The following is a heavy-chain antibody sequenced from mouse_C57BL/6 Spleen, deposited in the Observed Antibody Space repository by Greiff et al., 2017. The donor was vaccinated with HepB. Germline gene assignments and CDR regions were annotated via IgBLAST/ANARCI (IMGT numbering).Heavy chain of an antibody. CDR3: ARSDGYYPYWYIDV. CDR1: GYTFTSYW. J-gene: IGHJ1*03. CDR2: IFPNSGST. D-gene: IGHD2-3*01. Sequence: QVQLQQPGAELVKPGASVKLSCKASGYTFTSYWMHWVKQRPGQGLEWIGMIFPNSGSTNYNEKFKSKATLTVDKSSSTAYMQLSSLTSVNSAVYYCARSDGYYPYWYIDVWGTGTTVTVSS. V-gene: IGHV1-64*01.